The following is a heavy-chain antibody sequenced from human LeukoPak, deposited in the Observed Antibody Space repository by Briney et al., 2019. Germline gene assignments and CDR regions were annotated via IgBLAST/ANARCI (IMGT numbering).Heavy chain of an antibody. CDR3: ARVKTPYSSSPYYFDY. D-gene: IGHD6-13*01. Sequence: GGSLRLSCAASGFTFSSYGMHWVRQAPGKGLEWVAVISYDGSNKYYADSVKGQFTISRDNSKNTLYLQMNSLRAEDTALYYCARVKTPYSSSPYYFDYWGQGTLVTVSS. J-gene: IGHJ4*02. CDR2: ISYDGSNK. CDR1: GFTFSSYG. V-gene: IGHV3-30*19.